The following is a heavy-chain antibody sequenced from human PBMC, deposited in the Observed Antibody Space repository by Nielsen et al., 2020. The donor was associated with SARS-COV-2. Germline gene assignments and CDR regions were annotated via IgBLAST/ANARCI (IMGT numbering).Heavy chain of an antibody. CDR3: ARDRPGYSSGWRFGHDY. J-gene: IGHJ4*02. Sequence: SVKVSCKASVGTFSSYAISWVRQAPGPGLEWMGGIIPIFGTANYAQKFQGRVTITADESTSTAYMELSSLRSEDTAVYYCARDRPGYSSGWRFGHDYWGQGTLVTVSS. CDR1: VGTFSSYA. CDR2: IIPIFGTA. D-gene: IGHD6-19*01. V-gene: IGHV1-69*13.